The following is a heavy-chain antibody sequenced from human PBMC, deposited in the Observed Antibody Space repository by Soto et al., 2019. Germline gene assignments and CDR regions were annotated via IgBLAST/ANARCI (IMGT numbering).Heavy chain of an antibody. V-gene: IGHV1-69*05. D-gene: IGHD2-2*01. J-gene: IGHJ5*01. Sequence: SVKVSCTASGGTFSSYAISWVRQAPGQGLEWMGGIIPIFGTANYAQKLQGRVTMTTDTSTSTAYMELRSLGSDDTAVYYCARQSSHIFVVVPAAYTWLDSWGEGTLVRVS. CDR2: IIPIFGTA. CDR3: ARQSSHIFVVVPAAYTWLDS. CDR1: GGTFSSYA.